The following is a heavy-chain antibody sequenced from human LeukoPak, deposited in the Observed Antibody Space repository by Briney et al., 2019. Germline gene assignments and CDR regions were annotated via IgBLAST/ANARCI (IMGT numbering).Heavy chain of an antibody. CDR2: ISGNSNYI. Sequence: PGGSLRLSCAASGFTFSSYTMTWVRQAPGKGLEWVSSISGNSNYILYARSLRGRFTVSRGDYSLYLQMHSLRAEDTAVYYCARLVGNYASGKFDSWGQGTLVTVSS. V-gene: IGHV3-21*01. D-gene: IGHD3-10*01. CDR1: GFTFSSYT. CDR3: ARLVGNYASGKFDS. J-gene: IGHJ4*02.